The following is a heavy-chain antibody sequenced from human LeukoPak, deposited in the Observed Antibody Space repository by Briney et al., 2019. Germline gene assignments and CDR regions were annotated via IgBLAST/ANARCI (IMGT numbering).Heavy chain of an antibody. CDR2: IYYSGST. V-gene: IGHV4-59*13. Sequence: SETLFLTCTVSGGSISSYYWSWIRQPPGKGLEWIGYIYYSGSTNYNPSLKSRVTISVDTSKNQFSLKLSSVAAADTAVYYCARIMVYAGYGMDVWGQGTTVTVSS. J-gene: IGHJ6*02. CDR1: GGSISSYY. D-gene: IGHD2-8*01. CDR3: ARIMVYAGYGMDV.